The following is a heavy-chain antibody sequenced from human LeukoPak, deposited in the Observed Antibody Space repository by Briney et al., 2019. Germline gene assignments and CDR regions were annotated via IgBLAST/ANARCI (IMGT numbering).Heavy chain of an antibody. CDR3: AKYGDILTGYPYYFDY. CDR2: FSGSGGST. D-gene: IGHD3-9*01. Sequence: GGSLRLSCAASGFTFSNYGMSWVRQAPGKGLEWVSGFSGSGGSTYYADSVKGRITISRDSSKNTLYLQMNSLRAEDTAVYYCAKYGDILTGYPYYFDYWGQGTLATVSS. CDR1: GFTFSNYG. J-gene: IGHJ4*02. V-gene: IGHV3-23*01.